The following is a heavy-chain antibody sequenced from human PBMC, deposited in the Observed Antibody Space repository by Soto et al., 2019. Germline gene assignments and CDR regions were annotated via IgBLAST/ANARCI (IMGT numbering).Heavy chain of an antibody. CDR3: ARHMDDILTGHLDY. Sequence: ETLSLTCAVSGGSISSSNWWSWARQPPGKGLEWIGEIYHSGSTNYNPSLKSRVTISVDKSKNQFSLKLSSVTAADTAVYYCARHMDDILTGHLDYWGQGTLVTVSS. J-gene: IGHJ4*02. D-gene: IGHD3-9*01. CDR1: GGSISSSNW. CDR2: IYHSGST. V-gene: IGHV4-4*02.